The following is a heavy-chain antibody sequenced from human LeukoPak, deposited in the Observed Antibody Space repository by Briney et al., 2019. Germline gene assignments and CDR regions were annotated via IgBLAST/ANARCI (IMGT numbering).Heavy chain of an antibody. CDR2: ISWNSGSI. CDR1: GFTFDDYA. D-gene: IGHD4-23*01. V-gene: IGHV3-9*01. CDR3: ARGRPHGNDY. Sequence: GGSLRLSCAASGFTFDDYAMHWVRQAPGKGLEWVSGISWNSGSIGYADSVRGRFTISRDNAKNSLYLQMNSLRAEDTAVYYCARGRPHGNDYWGQGTLVTVSS. J-gene: IGHJ4*02.